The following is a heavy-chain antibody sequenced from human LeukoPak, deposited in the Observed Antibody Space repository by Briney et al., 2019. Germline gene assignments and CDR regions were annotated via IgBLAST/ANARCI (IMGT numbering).Heavy chain of an antibody. CDR3: ARDYVDYYDSSGSIY. Sequence: PGGSLRLSCAASGFTFSSYTMSWVRQAPGKGLEWVSSISSSSAYIYYADSVKGRSTISRDNAKNSLYLQMNSLRAEDTAVYYCARDYVDYYDSSGSIYWGQGTLVTVSS. D-gene: IGHD3-22*01. CDR1: GFTFSSYT. CDR2: ISSSSAYI. V-gene: IGHV3-21*01. J-gene: IGHJ4*02.